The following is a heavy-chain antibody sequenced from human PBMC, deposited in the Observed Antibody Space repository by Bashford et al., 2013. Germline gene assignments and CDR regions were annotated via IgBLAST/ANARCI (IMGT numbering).Heavy chain of an antibody. CDR2: ISLYNGNT. CDR3: ARDKDTDRPNGFDY. V-gene: IGHV1-18*01. J-gene: IGHJ4*02. CDR1: GYTFTSYG. Sequence: VASVKVSCKASGYTFTSYGISWVRQAPGQGLEWMGWISLYNGNTRYAQKVQGRVTMTTDTSTSTAYMELRSLRSDDTAVYYCARDKDTDRPNGFDYVGPGNPGHRSPQ.